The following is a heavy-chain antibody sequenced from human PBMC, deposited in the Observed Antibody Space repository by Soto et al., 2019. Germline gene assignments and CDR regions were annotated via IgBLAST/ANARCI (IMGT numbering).Heavy chain of an antibody. V-gene: IGHV1-46*01. J-gene: IGHJ6*02. Sequence: ASVKVSCKASGYTFTSYYIHWVRQAPGQGLEWMGIINPSGGSTSYAQKFQGRVTMTRDTSTSTVYMELSSLRSEDTAVYYCARDLGVPAPRIAVAGNRIPGPYYYYGMDVWGQGTTVTVSS. CDR2: INPSGGST. CDR3: ARDLGVPAPRIAVAGNRIPGPYYYYGMDV. CDR1: GYTFTSYY. D-gene: IGHD6-19*01.